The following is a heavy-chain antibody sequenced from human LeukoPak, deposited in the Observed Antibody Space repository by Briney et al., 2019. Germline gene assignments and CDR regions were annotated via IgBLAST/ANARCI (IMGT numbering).Heavy chain of an antibody. CDR1: GFTFSSYA. Sequence: GGSLRLSCAASGFTFSSYAMSWVRQAPGKGLEWVSAISGSGGSTYYADSVKGRFTIPRDNSKNTLYLQMNSLRAEDTAVYYCAKGRIGYCSGGSCNGVAFDIWGQGTMVTVSS. CDR3: AKGRIGYCSGGSCNGVAFDI. V-gene: IGHV3-23*01. D-gene: IGHD2-15*01. CDR2: ISGSGGST. J-gene: IGHJ3*02.